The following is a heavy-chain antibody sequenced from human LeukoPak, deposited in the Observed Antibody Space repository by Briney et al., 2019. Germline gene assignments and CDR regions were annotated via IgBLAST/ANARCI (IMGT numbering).Heavy chain of an antibody. V-gene: IGHV3-53*01. J-gene: IGHJ4*02. CDR3: AKDQDYGSFDY. D-gene: IGHD3-16*01. CDR2: IYSGGST. Sequence: GGSLRLSCAASGFTVSSNYMSWVRQAPGKGLEWVSVIYSGGSTYYADSVKGRFTISRDNSKNTLYLQMNSLRAEDTAVYYCAKDQDYGSFDYWGQGTLVTVSS. CDR1: GFTVSSNY.